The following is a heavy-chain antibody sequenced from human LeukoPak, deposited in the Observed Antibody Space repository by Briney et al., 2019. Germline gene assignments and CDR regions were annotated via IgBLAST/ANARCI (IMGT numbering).Heavy chain of an antibody. V-gene: IGHV4-61*08. Sequence: SETLSLTCTVSDYSISSGYGYYWSWIRQPPGKGLEWIGYIYYSGSTNYNPSLKSRVTISVDTSKNQFSLKLSSVTAADTAVYYCARDNIPTYSGGWYPSDKWFDPWGQGTLVTVSS. CDR3: ARDNIPTYSGGWYPSDKWFDP. CDR1: DYSISSGYGYY. J-gene: IGHJ5*02. D-gene: IGHD6-19*01. CDR2: IYYSGST.